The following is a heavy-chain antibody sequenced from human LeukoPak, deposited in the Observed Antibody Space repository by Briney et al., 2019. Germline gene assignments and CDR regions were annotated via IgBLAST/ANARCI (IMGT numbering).Heavy chain of an antibody. CDR1: GRTFTSQA. D-gene: IGHD3-10*02. CDR3: SVRRGDYYDY. CDR2: IDGLDGST. V-gene: IGHV3-23*01. J-gene: IGHJ4*02. Sequence: GGSLRLSCAASGRTFTSQAMSWFRQAPGKGLEWVSAIDGLDGSTYYADSVRGRFTMSRENPKNTLSLQMSSLRADDTALYFCSVRRGDYYDYWGQGTLVTVAS.